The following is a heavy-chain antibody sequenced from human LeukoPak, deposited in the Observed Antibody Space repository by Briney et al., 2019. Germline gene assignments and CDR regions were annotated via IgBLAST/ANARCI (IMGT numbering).Heavy chain of an antibody. CDR1: GGSIIGHW. Sequence: PSETLSLTCTVSGGSIIGHWWSWIRQPPGKGLEWIGDIFYSGGSTNYNPSLKSRLTTSLDTSKNQFSLKLTSVTAADTAMYYCARRNTADASIDFWGQGTLVTASS. J-gene: IGHJ4*02. CDR2: IFYSGGST. V-gene: IGHV4-59*08. CDR3: ARRNTADASIDF. D-gene: IGHD2/OR15-2a*01.